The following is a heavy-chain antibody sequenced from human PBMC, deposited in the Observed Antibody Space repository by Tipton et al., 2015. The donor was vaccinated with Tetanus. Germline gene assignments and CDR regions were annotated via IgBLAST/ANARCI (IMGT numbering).Heavy chain of an antibody. D-gene: IGHD5-24*01. Sequence: SLRLSRVASGFTFNTYTMNWVRQAPGKGLEWVSSISGTGNYIYYADSVKGRFTISRDNAEKSLYLQMNSLRPDDTAVYYCATTGRERWLPMIFDSWGHGTLVTVSS. J-gene: IGHJ4*01. CDR1: GFTFNTYT. CDR2: ISGTGNYI. V-gene: IGHV3-21*01. CDR3: ATTGRERWLPMIFDS.